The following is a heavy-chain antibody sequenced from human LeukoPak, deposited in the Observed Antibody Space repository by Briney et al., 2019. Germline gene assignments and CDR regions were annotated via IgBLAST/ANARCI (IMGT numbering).Heavy chain of an antibody. J-gene: IGHJ4*02. CDR1: GGSISSSSYY. CDR3: ASDGYYFDY. D-gene: IGHD5-24*01. V-gene: IGHV4-39*01. CDR2: TYYSGST. Sequence: SETLSLTCTVSGGSISSSSYYWGWIRQPPGKGLEWIGSTYYSGSTYYNPSLKSRVTISVDTSKNQFSLKLSSVTAADTAVYYCASDGYYFDYWGQGTLVTVSS.